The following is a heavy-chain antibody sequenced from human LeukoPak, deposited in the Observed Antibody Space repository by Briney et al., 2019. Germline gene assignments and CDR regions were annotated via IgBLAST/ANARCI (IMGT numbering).Heavy chain of an antibody. D-gene: IGHD4-17*01. V-gene: IGHV3-23*01. J-gene: IGHJ4*02. Sequence: GGSLRLSCAASGFTIISYAMTWVRQAPGKGLEWVSAINAGGGTTFFADSVRGRFSISRDNAKNTLSLQMNSLRAEDTAVYYCARGNSYGDYPFRYFDYWGQGTLITVSS. CDR3: ARGNSYGDYPFRYFDY. CDR1: GFTIISYA. CDR2: INAGGGTT.